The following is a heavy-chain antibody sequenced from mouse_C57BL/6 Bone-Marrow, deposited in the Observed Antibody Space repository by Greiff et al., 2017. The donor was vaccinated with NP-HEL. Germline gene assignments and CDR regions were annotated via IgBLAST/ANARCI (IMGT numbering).Heavy chain of an antibody. V-gene: IGHV5-12*01. J-gene: IGHJ1*03. CDR2: ISNGGGST. CDR1: GFTFSDYY. D-gene: IGHD1-1*01. CDR3: ARRYYGSSYFDV. Sequence: EVQRVESGGGLVQPGGSLKLSCAASGFTFSDYYMYWVRQTPEKRLEWVAYISNGGGSTYYPDTVKGRFTISRDNAKNTLYLQMSRLKSEDTAMYYCARRYYGSSYFDVWGTGTTVTVSS.